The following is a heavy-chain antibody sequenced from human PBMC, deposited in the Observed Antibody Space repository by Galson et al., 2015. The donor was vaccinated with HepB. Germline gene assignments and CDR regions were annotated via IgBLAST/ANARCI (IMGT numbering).Heavy chain of an antibody. V-gene: IGHV4-39*07. CDR3: ARDITMVRGVITWFDP. J-gene: IGHJ5*02. CDR1: GGSISSSSYY. D-gene: IGHD3-10*01. CDR2: IYYSGST. Sequence: SETLSLTCTVSGGSISSSSYYWGWIRQPPGKGLEWIGSIYYSGSTYYNPSLKSRVTISVDTSKNQFSLKLSSVTAADTAVYYCARDITMVRGVITWFDPWGQGTLVTVSS.